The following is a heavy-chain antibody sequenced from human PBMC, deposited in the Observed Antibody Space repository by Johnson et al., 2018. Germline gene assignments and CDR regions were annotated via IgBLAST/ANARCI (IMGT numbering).Heavy chain of an antibody. V-gene: IGHV5-51*01. J-gene: IGHJ6*02. CDR2: IYPGDSDT. CDR3: ARDGALYSYGTYGMDV. CDR1: GYSFTSYW. Sequence: VQLVESGAEVKKPGESLKISCKGSGYSFTSYWIGWVRQMPGKGLEWMGIIYPGDSDTRYSPSFQGQVTLSADKSLSTAYLQWSSLKASDTAMYYCARDGALYSYGTYGMDVWGQGTTVTVSS. D-gene: IGHD5-18*01.